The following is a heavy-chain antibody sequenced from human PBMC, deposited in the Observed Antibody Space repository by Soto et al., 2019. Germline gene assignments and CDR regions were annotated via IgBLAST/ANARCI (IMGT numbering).Heavy chain of an antibody. CDR3: AKRDRSNWSYFDY. J-gene: IGHJ4*02. V-gene: IGHV3-23*01. CDR1: GFTFSNYA. CDR2: ITGGGDTA. D-gene: IGHD1-20*01. Sequence: EVQLLESGGGLVQPGGSLRLSCAASGFTFSNYAMTWVRQAPGRGLEWVSVITGGGDTAYYADSVKGRFTISTDKSKNTLYLQMNSLRAEDTALYYCAKRDRSNWSYFDYWGQGTLVTVSS.